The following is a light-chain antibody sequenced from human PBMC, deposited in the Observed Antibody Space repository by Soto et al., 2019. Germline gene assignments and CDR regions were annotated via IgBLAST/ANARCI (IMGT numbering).Light chain of an antibody. CDR3: GTWYSSLSAYV. CDR1: SSNIGNNY. CDR2: DND. J-gene: IGLJ1*01. Sequence: HSVLTQPPSVSVAPGQKVTISCSGSSSNIGNNYVSWSQQLPGTAPKLLIYDNDKRPSGIPDRFSGSKSGTSATLDITGLQTGDEADYYCGTWYSSLSAYVFGAGTKVTVL. V-gene: IGLV1-51*01.